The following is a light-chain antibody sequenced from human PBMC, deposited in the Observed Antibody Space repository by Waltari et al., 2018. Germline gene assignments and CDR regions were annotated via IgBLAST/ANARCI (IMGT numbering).Light chain of an antibody. CDR3: QQSHSAPLA. V-gene: IGKV1-39*01. CDR1: QSISSY. Sequence: DIQMTQSPSSLSASVGDRVTITCRASQSISSYLNWYQQKPGKAPKLLIYAASSLQSGVPSRCSGSGSGTDFTLTISSLQPEDFATYYCQQSHSAPLAFGGGTRLEI. CDR2: AAS. J-gene: IGKJ4*01.